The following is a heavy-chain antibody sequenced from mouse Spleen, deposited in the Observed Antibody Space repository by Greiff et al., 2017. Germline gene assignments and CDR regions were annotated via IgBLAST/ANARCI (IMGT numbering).Heavy chain of an antibody. J-gene: IGHJ3*01. Sequence: EVQLVESGPGMVKPSQSLSLTCTVTGYSITSGYDWHWIRHFPGNKLEWMGYISYSGSTNYNPSLKSRISITHDTSKNHFFLKLNSVTTEDTATYYCARGEGIYYGNYWFAYWGQGTLVTVSA. CDR3: ARGEGIYYGNYWFAY. D-gene: IGHD2-1*01. V-gene: IGHV3-1*01. CDR2: ISYSGST. CDR1: GYSITSGYD.